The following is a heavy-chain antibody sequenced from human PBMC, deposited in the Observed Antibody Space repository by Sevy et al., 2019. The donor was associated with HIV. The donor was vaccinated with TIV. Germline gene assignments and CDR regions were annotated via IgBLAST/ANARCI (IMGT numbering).Heavy chain of an antibody. V-gene: IGHV3-7*01. D-gene: IGHD1-7*01. CDR1: XXXFSNYW. Sequence: QLGGSLRLXXAASXXXFSNYWMSWVRQAPGKGLECVANINQDGSEKYYLDSVKGRFIVSRDNAKNSLYLQMNSLGAEDSAVYYCAREQITXSKPXYXDXXGQGTLVTVSS. CDR2: INQDGSEK. CDR3: AREQITXSKPXYXDX. J-gene: IGHJ4*02.